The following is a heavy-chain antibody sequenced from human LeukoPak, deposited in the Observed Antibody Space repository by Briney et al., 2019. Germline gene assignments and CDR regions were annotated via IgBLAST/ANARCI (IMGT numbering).Heavy chain of an antibody. CDR3: ARQESITKDAFDI. Sequence: PGESLKISCKGSGYSFTSYWIGWVRQMPGKGLEWMGIIYPGDSDTRYSPSFQGQVTISADKSISTAYLQWSSLKASDTAMYYCARQESITKDAFDIWGQGTMVTVSS. V-gene: IGHV5-51*01. J-gene: IGHJ3*02. CDR1: GYSFTSYW. CDR2: IYPGDSDT. D-gene: IGHD3-10*01.